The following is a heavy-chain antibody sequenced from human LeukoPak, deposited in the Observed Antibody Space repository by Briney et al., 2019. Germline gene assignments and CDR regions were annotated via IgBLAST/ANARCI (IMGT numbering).Heavy chain of an antibody. CDR3: AREFYGTTLDY. V-gene: IGHV4-59*01. CDR1: GGSISSYY. D-gene: IGHD4-17*01. J-gene: IGHJ4*02. CDR2: IYYSGST. Sequence: SETLSLTCTVSGGSISSYYWSWIRQPPGKGLEWIGYIYYSGSTNYNPSLKSRVTISVDTSKNQFSLKLSSVTAADTAVYYCAREFYGTTLDYWGQGTLVTVSS.